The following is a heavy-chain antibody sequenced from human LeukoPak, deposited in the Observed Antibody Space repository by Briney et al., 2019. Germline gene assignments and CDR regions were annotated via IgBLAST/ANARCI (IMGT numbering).Heavy chain of an antibody. CDR1: GFSVSNNY. D-gene: IGHD6-13*01. V-gene: IGHV3-23*01. CDR3: ATSFGPVIAAAGTGAD. Sequence: GGSLRLSCAASGFSVSNNYMSWVRQAPGKGLEWVSVISGSGSSTYYADSVKGRFTISRDNSKNTLYLQMNSLRAEDTAVYYCATSFGPVIAAAGTGADWGQGTLVTVSS. J-gene: IGHJ4*02. CDR2: ISGSGSST.